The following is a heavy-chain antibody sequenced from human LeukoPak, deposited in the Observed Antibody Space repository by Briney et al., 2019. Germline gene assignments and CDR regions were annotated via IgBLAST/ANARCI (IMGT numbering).Heavy chain of an antibody. CDR2: IYYSGST. D-gene: IGHD3-22*01. J-gene: IGHJ4*02. Sequence: SETLSLTCTVSGGYISSGGYYWSWIRQHPGKGLEWIGYIYYSGSTYYNPSLKSRVTISVDTSKNQFSLKLSSVTAADTAVYYCARGDYYDSSGFQYYFDYWGQGTLVTVSS. CDR3: ARGDYYDSSGFQYYFDY. V-gene: IGHV4-31*03. CDR1: GGYISSGGYY.